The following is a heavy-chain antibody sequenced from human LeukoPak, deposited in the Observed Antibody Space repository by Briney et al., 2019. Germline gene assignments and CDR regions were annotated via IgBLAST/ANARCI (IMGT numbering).Heavy chain of an antibody. CDR2: ISAYNGNT. D-gene: IGHD3-10*01. J-gene: IGHJ4*02. V-gene: IGHV1-18*01. Sequence: ASVKVSCKASGYTFTSYGISWVRQAPGQGLEWMGWISAYNGNTNYAQKLQGRVTMTTDTSTSTAYMELRSLRSDDTAVYYCARGGPSGLRFGDGFDYWGQGTLVTVSS. CDR1: GYTFTSYG. CDR3: ARGGPSGLRFGDGFDY.